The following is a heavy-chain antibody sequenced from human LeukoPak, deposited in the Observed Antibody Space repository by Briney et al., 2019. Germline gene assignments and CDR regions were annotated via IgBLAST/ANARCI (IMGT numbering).Heavy chain of an antibody. V-gene: IGHV3-66*01. CDR3: ARGGGAYCGTDCYRNFDF. J-gene: IGHJ4*02. CDR2: LYRGGNT. D-gene: IGHD2-21*02. Sequence: PGGSLRLSCAASGFTVSSNYMSWVRQAPGNGLEWVSVLYRGGNTYYADSVKGRFTISRDNSENTLSLQMNSLGAEDTAVYYCARGGGAYCGTDCYRNFDFWGQGTLVTVSS. CDR1: GFTVSSNY.